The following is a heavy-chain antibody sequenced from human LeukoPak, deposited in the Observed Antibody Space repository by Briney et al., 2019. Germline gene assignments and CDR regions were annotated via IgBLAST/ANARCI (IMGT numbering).Heavy chain of an antibody. CDR2: MYPGDSDT. V-gene: IGHV5-51*01. Sequence: GESLKISCKAYGYSFTSYWIGWVRQMPGKGLEWMGIMYPGDSDTRYSPSFQGQVTISADKSISTAYLQWSSLKASDTAMYYCARRAYYDSSRYYEEAYFWGQGALVTVSS. D-gene: IGHD3-22*01. CDR1: GYSFTSYW. CDR3: ARRAYYDSSRYYEEAYF. J-gene: IGHJ4*02.